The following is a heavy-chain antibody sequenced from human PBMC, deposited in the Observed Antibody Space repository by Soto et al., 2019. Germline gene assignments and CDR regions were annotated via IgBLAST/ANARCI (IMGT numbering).Heavy chain of an antibody. CDR1: GFTLSSSV. V-gene: IGHV3-30*18. CDR3: AKEGHTSGRCDCFNI. Sequence: GGSLRLSCEASGFTLSSSVMHWVRQAPGKRLEWLSVISVDGRNDLHAGAVKGRFTISRDISKNMVYLQMNDLRPDDTAMYFCAKEGHTSGRCDCFNIWGQGTMVTVSS. CDR2: ISVDGRND. J-gene: IGHJ3*02. D-gene: IGHD6-19*01.